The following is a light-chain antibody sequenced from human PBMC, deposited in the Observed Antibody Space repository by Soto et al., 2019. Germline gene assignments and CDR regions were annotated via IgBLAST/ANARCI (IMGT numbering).Light chain of an antibody. CDR1: SSDVGAYNY. J-gene: IGLJ1*01. CDR3: SSCTRATTYV. Sequence: QSALTQPASVSGSPGQSITISCTGTSSDVGAYNYDSWYQQYPGEAPKVIIYDVSHRPAGVSNRFSGSKSGNTASLTISGLQTQDEADYYCSSCTRATTYVFGTGTKLTVL. CDR2: DVS. V-gene: IGLV2-14*01.